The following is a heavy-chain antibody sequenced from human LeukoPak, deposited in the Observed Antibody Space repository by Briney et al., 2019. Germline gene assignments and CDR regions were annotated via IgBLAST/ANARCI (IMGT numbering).Heavy chain of an antibody. CDR1: GFTFSSYA. CDR3: VKDQFAAAAGYNWFDP. J-gene: IGHJ5*02. V-gene: IGHV3-64D*06. CDR2: ISSNGGSI. D-gene: IGHD6-13*01. Sequence: GGSLRLSCSASGFTFSSYAMHWVRQAPGKGLEYVSAISSNGGSIYYADSVKGRFTISRDNSKNTLYLQMSSLRAEDTAVYYCVKDQFAAAAGYNWFDPWGQGTLVTVSS.